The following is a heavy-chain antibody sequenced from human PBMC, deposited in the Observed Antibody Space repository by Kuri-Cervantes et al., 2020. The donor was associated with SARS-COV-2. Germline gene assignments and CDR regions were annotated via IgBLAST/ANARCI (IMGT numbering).Heavy chain of an antibody. CDR1: GGSISSYY. CDR3: ARAGEWLFGDAFDI. D-gene: IGHD3-3*01. V-gene: IGHV4-59*01. J-gene: IGHJ3*02. CDR2: IYYSGSK. Sequence: ESLKISCTVSGGSISSYYWSWIRQPPGKGLEWIGYIYYSGSKNYNPSLKSRVTISVDTSKNQFSLKLSSVTAADTAVYYCARAGEWLFGDAFDIWGQGTMVTVSS.